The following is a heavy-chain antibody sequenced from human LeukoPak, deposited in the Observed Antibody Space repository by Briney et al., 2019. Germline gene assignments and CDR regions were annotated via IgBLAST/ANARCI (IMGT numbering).Heavy chain of an antibody. V-gene: IGHV3-23*01. Sequence: GGTLRLSCAASGFTFSSYGMSWVRQAPGKGLEWVSAISGSGGSTYYADSVKGRFTISRDNSKNTLYLQMNSLRAEDTAVYYCAKEGVLGYCSGGSCYPLDYWGQGTLVTVSS. CDR3: AKEGVLGYCSGGSCYPLDY. CDR1: GFTFSSYG. D-gene: IGHD2-15*01. J-gene: IGHJ4*02. CDR2: ISGSGGST.